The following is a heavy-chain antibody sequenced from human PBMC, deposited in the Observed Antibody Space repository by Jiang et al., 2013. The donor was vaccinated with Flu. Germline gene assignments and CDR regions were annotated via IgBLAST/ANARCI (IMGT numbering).Heavy chain of an antibody. J-gene: IGHJ4*02. CDR2: IYRSGTK. V-gene: IGHV4-31*03. CDR3: ARDNFYETTGYSGFFDY. Sequence: GSGLVKPSQTLSLTCNVSGGSISRGDYFWSWIRQHPGKGLEWIGYIYRSGTKYYNPSLKSRVSLSVDTSKNQFSLHLSSVTAADTAIYYCARDNFYETTGYSGFFDYWGQGALVTVSS. D-gene: IGHD2/OR15-2a*01. CDR1: GGSISRGDYF.